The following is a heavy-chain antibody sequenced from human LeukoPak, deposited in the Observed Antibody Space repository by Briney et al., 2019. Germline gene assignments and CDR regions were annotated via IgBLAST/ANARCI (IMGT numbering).Heavy chain of an antibody. CDR1: GGSFSGYY. V-gene: IGHV4-34*01. CDR3: ARDDYGGYYWFDP. Sequence: SETLSLTCAVYGGSFSGYYWSWIRQPPGKGLEWIGEINHSGSTNYNPSLKSRVTISVDTSKNQFSLKLSSVTAADTAVYYCARDDYGGYYWFDPWGQGTLVTVSS. J-gene: IGHJ5*02. CDR2: INHSGST. D-gene: IGHD4-17*01.